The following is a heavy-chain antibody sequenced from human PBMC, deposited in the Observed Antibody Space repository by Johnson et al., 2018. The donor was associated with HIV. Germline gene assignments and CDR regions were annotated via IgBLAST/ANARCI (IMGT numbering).Heavy chain of an antibody. CDR3: ARGRFPEYIDMASGAFDI. V-gene: IGHV3-7*01. CDR2: IKEDGSDK. D-gene: IGHD6-6*01. CDR1: GFTFSNYW. J-gene: IGHJ3*02. Sequence: VQLVESGGGLVQPGGSLRLSCAASGFTFSNYWMNWVRQAPGKGLEWVANIKEDGSDKYYVDSVKGRFTISRDNVQNSLSLQMNSLRPEDTAVYYCARGRFPEYIDMASGAFDIWGQGTMVTVSS.